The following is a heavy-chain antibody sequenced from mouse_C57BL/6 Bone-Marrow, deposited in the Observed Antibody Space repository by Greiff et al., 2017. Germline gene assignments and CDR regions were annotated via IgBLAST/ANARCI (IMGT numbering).Heavy chain of an antibody. D-gene: IGHD2-1*01. J-gene: IGHJ2*01. Sequence: QVHVKQPGAELVKPGASVKLSCKASGYTFTSYWMHWVKQRPGQGLEWIGMIHPNSGSTNYNEKFKSKATLTVDKSSSTAYMQLSSLTSEDSAVYYCARNYGNYDLFDYWGQGTTLTVSS. V-gene: IGHV1-64*01. CDR1: GYTFTSYW. CDR2: IHPNSGST. CDR3: ARNYGNYDLFDY.